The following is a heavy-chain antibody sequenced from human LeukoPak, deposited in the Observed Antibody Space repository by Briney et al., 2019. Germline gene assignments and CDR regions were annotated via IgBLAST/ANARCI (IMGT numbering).Heavy chain of an antibody. Sequence: GASVKVSCKASGYTFTTYGISWVRQAPGQGLEWMGWISAYNGNTNYAQKLQGRVTMTTDTSTSTAYMELRSLRSDDTAVYYCARIITMVRGVIITDWFGPWGQGTLVTVSS. CDR3: ARIITMVRGVIITDWFGP. J-gene: IGHJ5*02. CDR2: ISAYNGNT. D-gene: IGHD3-10*01. V-gene: IGHV1-18*01. CDR1: GYTFTTYG.